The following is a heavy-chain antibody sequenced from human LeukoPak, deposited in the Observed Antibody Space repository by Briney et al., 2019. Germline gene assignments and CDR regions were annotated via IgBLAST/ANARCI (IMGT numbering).Heavy chain of an antibody. D-gene: IGHD4-17*01. Sequence: GGSLRLSCAASGFTFSSYGMHWVRQASVKGLEWVAFIGYDGSNKYTADSARGRFTLSRDNSKDTLYLQMNSLRAEDTAVYYCAKRGGTTVTTSNFHMDVWGKGTTVTVSS. CDR3: AKRGGTTVTTSNFHMDV. V-gene: IGHV3-30*02. CDR1: GFTFSSYG. CDR2: IGYDGSNK. J-gene: IGHJ6*03.